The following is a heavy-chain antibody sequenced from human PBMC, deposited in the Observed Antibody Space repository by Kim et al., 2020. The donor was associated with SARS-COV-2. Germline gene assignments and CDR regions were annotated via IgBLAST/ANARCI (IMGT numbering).Heavy chain of an antibody. CDR3: ARDIDWALVL. D-gene: IGHD3-9*01. CDR2: I. Sequence: INYADSVKGRVTISRDNAKNALDMQMNSLRDGDRAVDFCARDIDWALVLWGQGTLVTVSS. V-gene: IGHV3-48*02. J-gene: IGHJ5*02.